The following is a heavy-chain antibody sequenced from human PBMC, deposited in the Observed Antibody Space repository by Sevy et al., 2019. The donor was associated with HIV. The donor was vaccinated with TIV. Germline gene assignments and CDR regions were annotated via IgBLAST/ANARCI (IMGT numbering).Heavy chain of an antibody. V-gene: IGHV4-30-4*01. D-gene: IGHD5-12*01. CDR2: IHYSGGT. J-gene: IGHJ4*02. CDR3: ASKRGYNHGPFDY. Sequence: SETLSLTCTVSGGSISSSDSYWIWIRQPPGKGLEWIGYIHYSGGTYYNPFLKSRVAMSVDTSEKQFSLKLSFLTAADTAVYHCASKRGYNHGPFDYWGQGALVTVSS. CDR1: GGSISSSDSY.